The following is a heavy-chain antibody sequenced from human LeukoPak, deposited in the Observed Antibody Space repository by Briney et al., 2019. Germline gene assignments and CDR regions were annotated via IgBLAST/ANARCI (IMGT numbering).Heavy chain of an antibody. CDR3: ARTGYDSSGYFNY. J-gene: IGHJ4*02. Sequence: GASVKVSCKASGGTFSSYAISWVRQAPGQGLEWMGGIIPIFGTANYAQKFQGRVTITADKSTSTAYMELSSLRSEDTAVYYCARTGYDSSGYFNYWGQGTLVTVSS. CDR2: IIPIFGTA. V-gene: IGHV1-69*06. CDR1: GGTFSSYA. D-gene: IGHD3-22*01.